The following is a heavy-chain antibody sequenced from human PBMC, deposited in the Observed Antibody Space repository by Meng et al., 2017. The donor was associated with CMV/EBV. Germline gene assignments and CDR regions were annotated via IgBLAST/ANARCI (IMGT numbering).Heavy chain of an antibody. CDR3: ASGPYYDFWSGYYTFDY. Sequence: SISSRSYYWGWIRQPPGKGLEWIGSIYYSGSTYYNPSLKSRVTISVDTSKNQFSLKLSSVTAADTAVYYCASGPYYDFWSGYYTFDYWGQGTLVTVSS. V-gene: IGHV4-39*07. J-gene: IGHJ4*02. CDR2: IYYSGST. CDR1: SISSRSYY. D-gene: IGHD3-3*01.